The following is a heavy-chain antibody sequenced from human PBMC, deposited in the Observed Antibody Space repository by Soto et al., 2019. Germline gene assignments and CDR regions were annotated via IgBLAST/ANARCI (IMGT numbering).Heavy chain of an antibody. J-gene: IGHJ5*02. CDR3: ARSISGFGAKNWFDP. CDR1: GGSMTSYY. V-gene: IGHV4-59*01. D-gene: IGHD3-16*01. CDR2: VYYNGRT. Sequence: TSETLSLTCIVSGGSMTSYYWTWIRQSPGKGLEWIGYVYYNGRTSYNPSLESRLTISLDTSQNQFSLKLTSATAADTAVYYCARSISGFGAKNWFDPWGQGTLVTVSS.